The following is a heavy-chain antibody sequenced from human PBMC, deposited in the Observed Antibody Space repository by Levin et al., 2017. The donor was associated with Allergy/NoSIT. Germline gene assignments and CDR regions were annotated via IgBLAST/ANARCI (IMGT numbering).Heavy chain of an antibody. CDR3: ARHRDGYNSFDY. CDR1: GGSISSTY. CDR2: IGKISYSGST. J-gene: IGHJ4*02. D-gene: IGHD5-24*01. Sequence: SQTLSLTCSVSGGSISSTYWSWIRRPPGKGLEWIGNIGKISYSGSTNYNPSLKSRIAISGDTSKNQFSLKLSSVTAADTAMYYCARHRDGYNSFDYWGQGILVTVSS. V-gene: IGHV4-59*08.